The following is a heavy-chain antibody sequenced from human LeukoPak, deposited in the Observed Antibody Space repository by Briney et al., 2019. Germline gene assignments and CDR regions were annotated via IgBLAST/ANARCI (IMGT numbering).Heavy chain of an antibody. CDR3: ARDYYDSSGYLGAFDI. V-gene: IGHV4-30-2*01. D-gene: IGHD3-22*01. CDR2: IYHSGST. Sequence: SETLPLTCAVSGGSISSGGYSWSWIRQPPGKGLEWIGYIYHSGSTYYNPSLKSRVTISVDRSKNQFSLKLSSVTAADTAVYYCARDYYDSSGYLGAFDIWGQGTMVTVSS. J-gene: IGHJ3*02. CDR1: GGSISSGGYS.